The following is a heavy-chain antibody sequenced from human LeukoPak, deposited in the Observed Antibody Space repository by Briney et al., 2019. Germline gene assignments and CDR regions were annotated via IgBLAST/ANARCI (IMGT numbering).Heavy chain of an antibody. V-gene: IGHV1-69*04. CDR1: GGTFSSYA. J-gene: IGHJ4*02. CDR3: ARETRIAAAGTHAPSDY. CDR2: IVPILGIA. Sequence: ASVKVSCKASGGTFSSYAISWVRQAPGQGLEWMGRIVPILGIANYAQKFQGRVTITADKSTSTAYMELSSLRSEDTAVYYCARETRIAAAGTHAPSDYWGQGTLVTVSS. D-gene: IGHD6-13*01.